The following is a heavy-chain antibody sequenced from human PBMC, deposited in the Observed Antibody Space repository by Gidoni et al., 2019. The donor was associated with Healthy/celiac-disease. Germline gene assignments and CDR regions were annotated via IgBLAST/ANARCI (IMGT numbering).Heavy chain of an antibody. V-gene: IGHV3-23*01. Sequence: EVQLLESGGGLVQPGGSLRLSCAASGFTSSSYAMRWVCQALGKGLEWVSAVSGSGGSTYYADSVKGRFTISRDNSKNTLYLQMNSLRAEDTAVYYCATLDPLYDSSGYYYFDYWGQGTLVTVSS. CDR2: VSGSGGST. CDR1: GFTSSSYA. J-gene: IGHJ4*02. D-gene: IGHD3-22*01. CDR3: ATLDPLYDSSGYYYFDY.